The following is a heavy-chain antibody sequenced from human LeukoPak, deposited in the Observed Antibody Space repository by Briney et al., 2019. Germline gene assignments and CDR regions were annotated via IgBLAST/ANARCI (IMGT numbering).Heavy chain of an antibody. V-gene: IGHV4-59*01. D-gene: IGHD4-11*01. Sequence: SETLSLTCTVSGGSISSYYWSWIRQPPGKGLEWIGYIYYSGSTNYNPSLKSRVTISVDTSKNQFSLKLSSVTAADTAVYYCARADDHSNYYYYYGMDVWGQGTTVTVSS. CDR2: IYYSGST. CDR3: ARADDHSNYYYYYGMDV. CDR1: GGSISSYY. J-gene: IGHJ6*02.